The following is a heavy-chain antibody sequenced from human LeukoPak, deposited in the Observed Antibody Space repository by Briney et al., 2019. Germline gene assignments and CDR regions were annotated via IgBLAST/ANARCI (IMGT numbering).Heavy chain of an antibody. D-gene: IGHD6-13*01. Sequence: SETLSLTCTVSGGSISSYFYIWVRQPPGKGLEWIGYIYYSGSTNYNPSLKSRVTISVDTSKNQFSLKLSSVTAADTAVYYCARDGRSSWAFDYWGQGTLVTVSS. CDR3: ARDGRSSWAFDY. CDR2: IYYSGST. V-gene: IGHV4-59*01. CDR1: GGSISSYF. J-gene: IGHJ4*02.